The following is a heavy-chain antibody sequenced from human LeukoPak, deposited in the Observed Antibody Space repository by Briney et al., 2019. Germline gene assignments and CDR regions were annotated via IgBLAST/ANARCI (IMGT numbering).Heavy chain of an antibody. D-gene: IGHD5-18*01. CDR3: ARMAMDPXXVTNFFDL. CDR1: GYTFTDYY. V-gene: IGHV1-46*01. CDR2: IHPSGGGT. Sequence: ASVKVSCKASGYTFTDYYMYWVRQAPGQGPECMGVIHPSGGGTTYAQKFQGRVTLTKDTATSTVYIELSSLRSDDTSVYYCARMAMDPXXVTNFFDLWGQGTLLIVSA. J-gene: IGHJ4*02.